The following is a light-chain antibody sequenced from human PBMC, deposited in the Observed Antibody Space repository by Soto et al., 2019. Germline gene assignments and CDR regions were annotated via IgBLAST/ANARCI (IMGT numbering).Light chain of an antibody. CDR1: ESIDNN. CDR3: QQYHKWPGT. Sequence: DIVMTQSPATLSVSPGDRATLSCRASESIDNNLAWYQQKPGRSPTLLIYDASTRTPGLPARFSGSGSGAAFNLTVSSLQSEDFAVYYCQQYHKWPGTFGQGT. CDR2: DAS. J-gene: IGKJ1*01. V-gene: IGKV3-15*01.